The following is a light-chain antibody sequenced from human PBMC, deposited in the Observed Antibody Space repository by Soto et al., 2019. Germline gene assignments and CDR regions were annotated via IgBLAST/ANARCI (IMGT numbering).Light chain of an antibody. CDR1: NSDVGGYNF. J-gene: IGLJ1*01. V-gene: IGLV2-11*01. Sequence: QSVLTQPRSVSGSPGQSVTISCTGTNSDVGGYNFVSWYQQLPGKAPKLMISAVSQRPSGVPDRFSGSKSGNTASLTISGLQADDEADYFCCSYAGSSNVFGTGTKLTVL. CDR3: CSYAGSSNV. CDR2: AVS.